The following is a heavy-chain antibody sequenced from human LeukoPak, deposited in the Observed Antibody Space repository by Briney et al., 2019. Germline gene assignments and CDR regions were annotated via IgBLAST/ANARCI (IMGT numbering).Heavy chain of an antibody. CDR3: TKGTGGNSIYVH. Sequence: GGSLRLSCAASGFTFSSYWMHWVRQAPGKGLEWVSFVTESGGRSYYADSVKGRFTLSRDNSKNMVNLQMNSLRPEDTAVYYCTKGTGGNSIYVHWGPGILVTVSS. J-gene: IGHJ4*02. CDR1: GFTFSSYW. D-gene: IGHD4-23*01. V-gene: IGHV3-23*01. CDR2: VTESGGRS.